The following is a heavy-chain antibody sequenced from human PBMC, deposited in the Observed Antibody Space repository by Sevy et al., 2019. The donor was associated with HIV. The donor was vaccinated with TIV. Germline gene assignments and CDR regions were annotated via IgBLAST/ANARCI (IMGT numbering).Heavy chain of an antibody. Sequence: SETLSLTCTVSGGSISSSSYYWGWIRQPPGKGLEWIGSIYYSGSTYYNPSLKSRVTISVDTSKNQFSLKLSSVTAAETAVYYCVGIYYDSSGYYFLSFDYWGQGTLVTVSS. CDR3: VGIYYDSSGYYFLSFDY. J-gene: IGHJ4*02. CDR1: GGSISSSSYY. V-gene: IGHV4-39*01. D-gene: IGHD3-22*01. CDR2: IYYSGST.